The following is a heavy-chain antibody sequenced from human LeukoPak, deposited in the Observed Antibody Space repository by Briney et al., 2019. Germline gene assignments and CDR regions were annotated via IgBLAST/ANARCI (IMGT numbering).Heavy chain of an antibody. J-gene: IGHJ4*02. Sequence: PGGSLRLSCSVSGLSFSSYYMNWVRQAPGKGLEWVSYISSSSSTIYYADSVKGRFTISRDNAKNSLYLQMNSLRAEDTAVYYCARVERYCTNGVCYTLWDYWGQGTLVTVSS. CDR1: GLSFSSYY. V-gene: IGHV3-48*01. D-gene: IGHD2-8*01. CDR3: ARVERYCTNGVCYTLWDY. CDR2: ISSSSSTI.